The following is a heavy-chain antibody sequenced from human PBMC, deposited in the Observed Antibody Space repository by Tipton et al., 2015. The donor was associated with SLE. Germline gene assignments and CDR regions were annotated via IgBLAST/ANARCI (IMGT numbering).Heavy chain of an antibody. CDR3: AKDSGDYDFGQDP. Sequence: TLSLTCTVSGGSITNYYWSWIRQPPGKGLEWIGYIYYSGTTNYNPSLKSRVTMSLDTSKNQFSLKLSSVTAADTAVYYCAKDSGDYDFGQDPWGRGTLVTVSS. J-gene: IGHJ5*02. CDR2: IYYSGTT. CDR1: GGSITNYY. V-gene: IGHV4-59*01. D-gene: IGHD3-3*01.